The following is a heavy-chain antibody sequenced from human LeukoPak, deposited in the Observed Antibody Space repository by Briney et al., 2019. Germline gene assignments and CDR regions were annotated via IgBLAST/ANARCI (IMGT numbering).Heavy chain of an antibody. CDR3: ARENYYDSSGYYLYYFDY. CDR2: IYYSGST. Sequence: PSETLSLTCTVSGGSISSSSYYWGWIRQPPGKGLEWIGSIYYSGSTYYNPSLKSRVTISVDTSKNQFSLKLSSVTAADTAVYYCARENYYDSSGYYLYYFDYWGQGTLVTVSS. J-gene: IGHJ4*02. D-gene: IGHD3-22*01. CDR1: GGSISSSSYY. V-gene: IGHV4-39*07.